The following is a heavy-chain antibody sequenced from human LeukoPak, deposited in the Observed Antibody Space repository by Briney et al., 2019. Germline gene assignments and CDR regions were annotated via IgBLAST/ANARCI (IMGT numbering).Heavy chain of an antibody. CDR2: ISWNSGSI. CDR3: ANGGYSYGWDY. V-gene: IGHV3-9*01. CDR1: GFTFRSYA. J-gene: IGHJ4*02. Sequence: GGTLRLSCAASGFTFRSYAMNWVRQAPGKGLEWVSGISWNSGSIGYADSVKGRFTISRDNAKNTLYLQMNSLRAEDTAVYYCANGGYSYGWDYWGQGTLVTVSS. D-gene: IGHD5-18*01.